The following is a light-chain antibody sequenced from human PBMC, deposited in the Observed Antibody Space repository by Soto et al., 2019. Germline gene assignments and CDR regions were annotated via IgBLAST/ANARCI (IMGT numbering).Light chain of an antibody. J-gene: IGKJ1*01. CDR1: QSISCW. Sequence: DLQMTQSPSTLSESVGDRVIITCRASQSISCWLAWYQHKPGKAPKLLIYDASSLEIGVPARFSGSGSASEFTLTIISLQADVVATCYCQQSNNYWTFGQGNRVEIK. V-gene: IGKV1-5*01. CDR2: DAS. CDR3: QQSNNYWT.